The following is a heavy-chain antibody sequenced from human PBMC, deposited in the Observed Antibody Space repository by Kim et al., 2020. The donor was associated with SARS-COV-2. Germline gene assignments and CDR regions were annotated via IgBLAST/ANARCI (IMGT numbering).Heavy chain of an antibody. J-gene: IGHJ4*02. Sequence: SVRGRFPLSRDNAKNSQYLQMNSLRVEDTAVYYCARGAPRVFDYWGQGTLVTVSS. V-gene: IGHV3-7*04. CDR3: ARGAPRVFDY.